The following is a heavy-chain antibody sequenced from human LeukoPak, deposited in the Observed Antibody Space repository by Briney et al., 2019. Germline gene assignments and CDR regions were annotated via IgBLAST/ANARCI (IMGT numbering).Heavy chain of an antibody. CDR2: ISSSGSTK. CDR3: ARGGLSIMGY. D-gene: IGHD2/OR15-2a*01. CDR1: GITFSSYS. J-gene: IGHJ4*02. Sequence: GGSLRLSCGASGITFSSYSMNWVRQAPGKGLEWVSYISSSGSTKYYADSVKGRFTISRDNARNSLYLQMNSLRAEDTAVYFCARGGLSIMGYWGQGTLVTVSS. V-gene: IGHV3-48*01.